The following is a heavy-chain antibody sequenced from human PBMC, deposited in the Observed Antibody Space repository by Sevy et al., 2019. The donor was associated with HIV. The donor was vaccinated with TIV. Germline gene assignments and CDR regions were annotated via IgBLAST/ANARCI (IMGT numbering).Heavy chain of an antibody. CDR2: INPNSGGT. Sequence: ASVKVSCKASGYTFTGYYMHWVRQAPGQGLEWMGWINPNSGGTNYAQKFQGRVTMTRDTSISTAYMELSRLRSDDTAVYYCAREGGGDYCSSTSCQGVWFDPWGQGTLVTVSS. D-gene: IGHD2-2*01. J-gene: IGHJ5*02. V-gene: IGHV1-2*02. CDR1: GYTFTGYY. CDR3: AREGGGDYCSSTSCQGVWFDP.